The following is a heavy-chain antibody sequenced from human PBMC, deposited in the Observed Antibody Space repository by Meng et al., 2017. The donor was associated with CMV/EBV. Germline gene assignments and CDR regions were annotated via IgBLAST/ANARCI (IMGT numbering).Heavy chain of an antibody. V-gene: IGHV4-34*01. J-gene: IGHJ4*02. CDR2: INHSGST. Sequence: SETLSLTCAVYGGSFSGYYWSWIRQPPGKGLEWIGEINHSGSTNYNPSLKSRVAISVDTSKKQFSLKVSSVTAADTAMYYCVRGIFGVAQWGQGTLVTVSS. CDR3: VRGIFGVAQ. D-gene: IGHD3-3*01. CDR1: GGSFSGYY.